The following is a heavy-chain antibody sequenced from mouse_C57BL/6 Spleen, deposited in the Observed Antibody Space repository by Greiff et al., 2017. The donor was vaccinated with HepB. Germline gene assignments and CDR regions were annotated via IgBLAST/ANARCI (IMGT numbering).Heavy chain of an antibody. V-gene: IGHV1-15*01. CDR3: TRETGTRYFDY. D-gene: IGHD4-1*01. CDR1: GYTFTDYE. CDR2: IDPETGGT. Sequence: QVQLQQSGAELVRPGASVTLSCKASGYTFTDYEMHWVKQTPVHGLEWIGAIDPETGGTAYNQKFKGKAILTADKSSSTAYMELRSLTSEDSAVYYCTRETGTRYFDYWGQGTTLTVSS. J-gene: IGHJ2*01.